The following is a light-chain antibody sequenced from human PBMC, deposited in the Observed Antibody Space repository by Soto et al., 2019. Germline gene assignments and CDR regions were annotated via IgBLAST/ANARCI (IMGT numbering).Light chain of an antibody. CDR1: QNINAW. CDR2: DAS. J-gene: IGKJ1*01. CDR3: QLSRVASPWT. Sequence: IQMTQSPSTLSASVGDRVTITCRASQNINAWLAWYQQKPGKAPKLLISDASSLESGVPSRLSGSGSGTEFALTISGLQPDDFATYYCQLSRVASPWTLGQGNKVEI. V-gene: IGKV1-5*01.